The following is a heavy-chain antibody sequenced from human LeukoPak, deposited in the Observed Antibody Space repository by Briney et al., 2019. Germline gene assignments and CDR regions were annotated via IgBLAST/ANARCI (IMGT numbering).Heavy chain of an antibody. CDR2: INQAGTDA. D-gene: IGHD2-21*02. Sequence: PGGSLRLTSTGTGFTFSDYWMDWVRQAPGKGLEWVANINQAGTDAYYVDSVKGRFTISRDNAKNLLFLQMNSLRAEDTAVYYCGRGDPKYWGQGALVTVSS. CDR1: GFTFSDYW. J-gene: IGHJ4*02. V-gene: IGHV3-7*01. CDR3: GRGDPKY.